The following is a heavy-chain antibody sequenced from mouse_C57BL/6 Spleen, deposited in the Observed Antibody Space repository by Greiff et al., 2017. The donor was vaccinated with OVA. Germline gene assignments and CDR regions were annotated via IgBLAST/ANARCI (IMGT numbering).Heavy chain of an antibody. CDR1: GFSLTSYG. CDR2: IWRGGST. D-gene: IGHD1-1*01. Sequence: VQLVESGPGLVQPSQSLSITCTVSGFSLTSYGVHWVRQSPGKGLEWLGVIWRGGSTDYNAAFMSRLSITKDNSKSQVFFKMNSLQADDTAIYYCAKEGYGSSLSYWYFDVWGTGTTVTVSS. CDR3: AKEGYGSSLSYWYFDV. J-gene: IGHJ1*03. V-gene: IGHV2-5*01.